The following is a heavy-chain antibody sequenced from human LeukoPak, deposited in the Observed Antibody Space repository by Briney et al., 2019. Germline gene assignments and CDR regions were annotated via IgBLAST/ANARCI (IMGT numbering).Heavy chain of an antibody. CDR1: GYTFTSYG. V-gene: IGHV1-18*01. D-gene: IGHD3-10*01. CDR3: ARLLWFGELRSDNWFDP. Sequence: ASVKVSCKASGYTFTSYGISWVRQAPGQGLEWMGWISAYNGNTNYAQKLQGRVTMTTDTSTSTAYMELRSLRSDDTAAYYCARLLWFGELRSDNWFDPWGQGTLVTVSS. J-gene: IGHJ5*02. CDR2: ISAYNGNT.